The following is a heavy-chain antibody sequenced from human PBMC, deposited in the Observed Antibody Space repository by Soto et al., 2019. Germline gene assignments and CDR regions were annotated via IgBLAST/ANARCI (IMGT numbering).Heavy chain of an antibody. V-gene: IGHV1-69*06. CDR3: ARGIAAAGSSPSSYYYYGMDV. CDR1: GGTFSSYA. J-gene: IGHJ6*02. Sequence: SVKVSCKASGGTFSSYAISWVRQAPGQGLEWMGGIIPIFGTANYAQKFQGRVTITGDKSTSTAYMELSSLRSEDTAVYYCARGIAAAGSSPSSYYYYGMDVWGQGTTVTVSS. D-gene: IGHD6-13*01. CDR2: IIPIFGTA.